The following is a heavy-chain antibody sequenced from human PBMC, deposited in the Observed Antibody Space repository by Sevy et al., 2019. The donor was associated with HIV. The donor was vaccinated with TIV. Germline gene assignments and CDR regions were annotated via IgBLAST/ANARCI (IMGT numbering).Heavy chain of an antibody. J-gene: IGHJ3*01. V-gene: IGHV4-59*08. CDR2: VYYTGGT. CDR3: ARRDGFGF. CDR1: GGSINSDH. Sequence: SETLSLTCTVSGGSINSDHWNWIRQPPGKGLEWIGYVYYTGGTNYNPSLKNRVTISVDRTKNQFSLKLTSVTAADTAGYFWARRDGFGFWGQGTMVTVS.